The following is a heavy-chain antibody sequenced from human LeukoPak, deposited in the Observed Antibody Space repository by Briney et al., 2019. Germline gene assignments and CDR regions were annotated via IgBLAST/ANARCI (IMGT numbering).Heavy chain of an antibody. D-gene: IGHD2-21*02. CDR3: ARDGVTGGFDY. V-gene: IGHV4-59*01. CDR2: IHYSGST. J-gene: IGHJ4*02. Sequence: SETLSLTCTVSGGSIGSYYWNWIRQAPGKGLEWIGYIHYSGSTNHNSSLKSRVTISVDTSKNQYSLKLSSVTAADTAVYYCARDGVTGGFDYWGQGTLVTVSS. CDR1: GGSIGSYY.